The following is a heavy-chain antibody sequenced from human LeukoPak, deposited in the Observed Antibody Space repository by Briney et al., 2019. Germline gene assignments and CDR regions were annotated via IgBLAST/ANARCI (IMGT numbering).Heavy chain of an antibody. D-gene: IGHD3-3*01. V-gene: IGHV4-34*01. Sequence: SETLSLTCAVYGGSFSGYYWSWIRQPPGKGLEWIGEINHSGSTNYNPSLKSRVTISVDTSKNQFSLKLSSVTAADTAVYYCARGRRTSPRRGYPYDFWSGYPDYWGQGTLVTVSS. J-gene: IGHJ4*02. CDR2: INHSGST. CDR3: ARGRRTSPRRGYPYDFWSGYPDY. CDR1: GGSFSGYY.